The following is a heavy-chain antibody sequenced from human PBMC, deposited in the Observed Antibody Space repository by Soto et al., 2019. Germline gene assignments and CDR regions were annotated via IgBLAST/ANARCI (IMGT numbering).Heavy chain of an antibody. V-gene: IGHV1-3*01. Sequence: QVQLVQSGAEVKKPGASVQVSCTASGYTFTNYAIHWVRQAPGQRLEWMGWINAANGNTKYSQKFQGRVTFTKDTSASTAYMELSSLTSEDTAVYFCAREFYGSGTYYDDYWGQGTLVTVSS. J-gene: IGHJ4*02. CDR3: AREFYGSGTYYDDY. D-gene: IGHD3-10*01. CDR1: GYTFTNYA. CDR2: INAANGNT.